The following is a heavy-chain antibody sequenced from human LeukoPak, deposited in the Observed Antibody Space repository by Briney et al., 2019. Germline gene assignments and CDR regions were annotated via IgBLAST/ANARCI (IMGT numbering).Heavy chain of an antibody. CDR3: ARVPPIEWLPSIRNYYYYYGMDV. CDR1: GYTFTSYD. CDR2: MNPNSGNT. V-gene: IGHV1-8*01. J-gene: IGHJ6*02. D-gene: IGHD6-19*01. Sequence: ASVKVFCKASGYTFTSYDINWVRQATGQGLEWMGWMNPNSGNTGYAQKFQGRVTMTRNTSISTAYMELSSLRSEDTAVYYCARVPPIEWLPSIRNYYYYYGMDVWGQGTTVTVSS.